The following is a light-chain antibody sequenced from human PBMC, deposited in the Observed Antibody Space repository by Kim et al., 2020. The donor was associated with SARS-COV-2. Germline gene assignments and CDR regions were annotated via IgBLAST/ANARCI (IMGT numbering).Light chain of an antibody. J-gene: IGKJ4*01. CDR3: QQYYVYPLT. CDR2: DAS. V-gene: IGKV1-5*01. CDR1: QSVDRR. Sequence: DIRMTQSPSTLSASVGDRVTLACRASQSVDRRLAWYQQKPGEAPKVLIYDASSLQRGVPSRFSGGGSGTEFALTITTLQPDDFATYYCQQYYVYPLTFGGGAKVEIK.